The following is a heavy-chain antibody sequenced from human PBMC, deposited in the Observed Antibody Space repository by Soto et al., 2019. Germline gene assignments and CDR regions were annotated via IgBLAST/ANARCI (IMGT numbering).Heavy chain of an antibody. V-gene: IGHV4-61*08. D-gene: IGHD6-6*01. CDR3: AGYSSSSDFWFDP. J-gene: IGHJ5*02. CDR2: IYYSGST. CDR1: GGSISSGGYY. Sequence: PSETLSLTCTVSGGSISSGGYYWSWIRQHPGKGLEWIGYIYYSGSTNYNPSLKSRVTISVDTSKNQFSLKLSSVTAADTAVYYCAGYSSSSDFWFDPWGQGTLVTVSS.